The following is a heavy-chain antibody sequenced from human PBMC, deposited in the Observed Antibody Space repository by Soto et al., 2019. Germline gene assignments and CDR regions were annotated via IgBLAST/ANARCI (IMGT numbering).Heavy chain of an antibody. J-gene: IGHJ3*02. V-gene: IGHV1-69*13. CDR2: IIPIFGTA. CDR1: GGTFSSYA. Sequence: ASVKVSCKASGGTFSSYAISWVRQAPGQGLEWMGGIIPIFGTANYAQKFQGRVTITADESTSTAYMELSSLRSEDTAVYYCASVKYYYDSSGQSAAFDIWGQGTMVTVSS. CDR3: ASVKYYYDSSGQSAAFDI. D-gene: IGHD3-22*01.